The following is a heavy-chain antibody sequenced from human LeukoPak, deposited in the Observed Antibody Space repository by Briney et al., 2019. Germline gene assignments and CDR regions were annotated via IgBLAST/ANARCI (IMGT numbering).Heavy chain of an antibody. J-gene: IGHJ4*02. Sequence: PSGTLSLTCVVSGGSTTSTSWWSWVRQPPGQGLEWIGEISLSGLTNYNPSLNSRVTMALDTSKNHLSLNLTSVTAADTAVYYWSRENGAFSSFGYWGQGTLVTVPS. CDR2: ISLSGLT. CDR3: SRENGAFSSFGY. V-gene: IGHV4-4*02. D-gene: IGHD2-8*01. CDR1: GGSTTSTSW.